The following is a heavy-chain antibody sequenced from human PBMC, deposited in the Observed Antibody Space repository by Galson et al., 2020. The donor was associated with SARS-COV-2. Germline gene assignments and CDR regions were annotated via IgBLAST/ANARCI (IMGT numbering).Heavy chain of an antibody. D-gene: IGHD3-10*01. CDR1: DRAFSTSSYS. CDR2: IYYSGST. V-gene: IGHV4-39*07. Sequence: QSVSGTVTDRAFSTSSYSWGGVRQPKGKGLEWIGRIYYSGSTYYNPSLKSRVTISVDTSKNQFSLKLSSVTAADTAVYYCARVPVLLWFGELLGHYGMDVWGQGTTVTVSS. J-gene: IGHJ6*02. CDR3: ARVPVLLWFGELLGHYGMDV.